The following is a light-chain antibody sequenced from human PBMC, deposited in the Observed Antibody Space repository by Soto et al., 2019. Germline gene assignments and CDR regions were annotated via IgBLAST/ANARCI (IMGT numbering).Light chain of an antibody. CDR2: DTV. V-gene: IGKV1-33*01. Sequence: DIQMTQSPPSLAASVGDRVTITCQASQDLTNYLNWYQQKPGQAPKLLIYDTVTLEEGVQSRFSGGGSGTDFTFTINGLQPEDAAIYSCQQYVNLPYTFGQGTKLEIK. J-gene: IGKJ2*01. CDR3: QQYVNLPYT. CDR1: QDLTNY.